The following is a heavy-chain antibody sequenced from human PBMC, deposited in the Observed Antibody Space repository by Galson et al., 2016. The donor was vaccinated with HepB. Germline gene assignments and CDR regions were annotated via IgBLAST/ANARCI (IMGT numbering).Heavy chain of an antibody. CDR1: GFTFSDFG. CDR2: IRYDGRNK. J-gene: IGHJ6*02. D-gene: IGHD6-6*01. CDR3: AKTIAARPPPSGMDV. V-gene: IGHV3-33*06. Sequence: SLRLSCAASGFTFSDFGFHWVRQAPGKVLQWVAGIRYDGRNKYYADSVKGRFTISRDNSKNTLYLQMNSLRAEDTAVYYCAKTIAARPPPSGMDVWGQGTTVTVSS.